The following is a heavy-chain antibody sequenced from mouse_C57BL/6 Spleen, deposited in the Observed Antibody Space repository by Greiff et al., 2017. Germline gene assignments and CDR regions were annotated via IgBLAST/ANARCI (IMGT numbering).Heavy chain of an antibody. D-gene: IGHD4-1*01. CDR1: GFTFSSYA. Sequence: EVKLVESGAGLVKPGGSLKLSCAASGFTFSSYAMSWVRQTPEKRLEWVAYISSGGDYIYYADTVKGRFTISRDNARNTRYLQMSSLKSEDTAMYYCTREGDWDEAMDYWGQGTSVTVSS. J-gene: IGHJ4*01. CDR3: TREGDWDEAMDY. V-gene: IGHV5-9-1*02. CDR2: ISSGGDYI.